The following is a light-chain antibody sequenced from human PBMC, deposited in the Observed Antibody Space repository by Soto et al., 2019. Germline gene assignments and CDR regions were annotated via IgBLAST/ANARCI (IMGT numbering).Light chain of an antibody. Sequence: EVVLTHSPGTLSLSPGEGAALSCKASQSINKRYLAWYQQKPGQAPRLLIYVAYNSATGIPDRFSGGGSGTDFTLIITRLEPDDVAVYYCQQYGTPPVTVGQGPRLDI. CDR2: VAY. J-gene: IGKJ5*01. V-gene: IGKV3-20*01. CDR1: QSINKRY. CDR3: QQYGTPPVT.